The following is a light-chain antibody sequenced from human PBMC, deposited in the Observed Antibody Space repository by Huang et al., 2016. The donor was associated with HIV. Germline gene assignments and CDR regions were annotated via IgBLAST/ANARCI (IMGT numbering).Light chain of an antibody. CDR2: EVS. Sequence: DIVMTQTPLSLSVTPGQPASISCKSSQSLLHSDGKTYLYWYLQKPGQSPQLLIYEVSSRVSGVPDRFSGSGSGTDFTLKISRVEAEDVGVYYCMQGIHLPLTFGGGTAVEIK. CDR3: MQGIHLPLT. V-gene: IGKV2-29*02. CDR1: QSLLHSDGKTY. J-gene: IGKJ4*01.